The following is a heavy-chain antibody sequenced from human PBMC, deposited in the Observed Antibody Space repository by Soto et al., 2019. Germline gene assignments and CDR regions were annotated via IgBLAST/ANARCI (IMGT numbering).Heavy chain of an antibody. CDR2: ISSSSSYI. CDR3: VRVGSGSYSWRDP. D-gene: IGHD1-26*01. J-gene: IGHJ5*02. V-gene: IGHV3-21*01. CDR1: GFTFSSYS. Sequence: GGSLRLSCAASGFTFSSYSMNWVRQAPGKGLEWVSSISSSSSYIYYADSVKGRFTISRDNARNTLYLQMNSLRPEDTALYYCVRVGSGSYSWRDPWGQGTLVTVSS.